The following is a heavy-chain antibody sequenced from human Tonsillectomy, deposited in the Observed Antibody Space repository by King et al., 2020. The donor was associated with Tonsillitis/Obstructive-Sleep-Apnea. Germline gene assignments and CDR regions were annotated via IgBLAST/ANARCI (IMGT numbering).Heavy chain of an antibody. J-gene: IGHJ4*02. CDR3: ARSAVYETGPGSYWGGWDY. D-gene: IGHD3-10*01. CDR1: GYSFTTYW. V-gene: IGHV5-51*03. Sequence: QLVQSGSEVRKPGESLKISCKASGYSFTTYWIGWVRQLPGKGLEWMGIIYPGDSDARYRPSFQGQVTISADKSITTAYLQWSSLKASDSQMYYCARSAVYETGPGSYWGGWDYWGQGSLVTVSS. CDR2: IYPGDSDA.